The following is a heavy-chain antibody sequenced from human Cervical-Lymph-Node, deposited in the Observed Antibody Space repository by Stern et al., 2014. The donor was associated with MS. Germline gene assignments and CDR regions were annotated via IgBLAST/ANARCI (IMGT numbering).Heavy chain of an antibody. D-gene: IGHD3-10*01. J-gene: IGHJ4*02. Sequence: QLQLQESGPGLVKPSETLSLTCTVSGGSISSSSYYWGWIRQPPGKGLEWIGSIYYSGSTYYNPSLKSRVTLSVDTSKNQFSLKLSSVTAADTAVYYCARHHLWFGEFQSYYFDYWGQGTLVTVSS. CDR3: ARHHLWFGEFQSYYFDY. V-gene: IGHV4-39*01. CDR1: GGSISSSSYY. CDR2: IYYSGST.